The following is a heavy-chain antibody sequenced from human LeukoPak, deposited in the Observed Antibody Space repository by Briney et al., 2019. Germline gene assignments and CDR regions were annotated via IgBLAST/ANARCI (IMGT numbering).Heavy chain of an antibody. Sequence: ASVKVSCKASGYTFTSYYMHWVRQAPGQGLEWLGLINPNGDRTSYAKNFQGRVTMTRDTSTTTVYLELSSLRSEDTAVYYCARDMSTRVTPISYAFDVWGQGTMVTVSS. J-gene: IGHJ3*01. CDR1: GYTFTSYY. CDR3: ARDMSTRVTPISYAFDV. CDR2: INPNGDRT. D-gene: IGHD4-23*01. V-gene: IGHV1-46*01.